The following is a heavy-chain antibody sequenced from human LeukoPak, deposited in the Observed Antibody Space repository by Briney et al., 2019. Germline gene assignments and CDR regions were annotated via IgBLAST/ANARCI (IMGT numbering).Heavy chain of an antibody. CDR1: GFTFDDYA. CDR3: AKDQYSGSYSDYYGMDV. V-gene: IGHV3-43*02. J-gene: IGHJ6*02. CDR2: ISGDGGST. D-gene: IGHD1-26*01. Sequence: GGSLRLSCAASGFTFDDYAMHWVRQAPGKGLEWVSLISGDGGSTYYADSVKGRFTISRDNSKNSPYLQMNSLRTEDTALYYCAKDQYSGSYSDYYGMDVWGQGTTVTVSS.